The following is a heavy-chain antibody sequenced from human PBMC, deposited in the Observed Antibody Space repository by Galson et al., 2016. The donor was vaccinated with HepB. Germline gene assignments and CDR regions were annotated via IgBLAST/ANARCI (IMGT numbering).Heavy chain of an antibody. D-gene: IGHD6-13*01. Sequence: SLRLSCAASGFTFSDHYMDWVRQAPGKGLEWVSTISANGDTKHYADSVKGRFTISRDNSQSTLFLQMDSLRAEDTAVYYCAKREQQLHWWVHWGQGTLVTVSS. CDR1: GFTFSDHY. V-gene: IGHV3-23*01. CDR2: ISANGDTK. J-gene: IGHJ4*02. CDR3: AKREQQLHWWVH.